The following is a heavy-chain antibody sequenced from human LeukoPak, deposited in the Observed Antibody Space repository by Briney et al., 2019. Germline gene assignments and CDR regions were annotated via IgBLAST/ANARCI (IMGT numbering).Heavy chain of an antibody. D-gene: IGHD6-19*01. CDR3: ARSHYSRGWEYFDY. CDR2: IIPMFGTA. J-gene: IGHJ4*02. Sequence: ASVKVSCKSSGYTFTAYYIHWLRQAPGQGLEWMGGIIPMFGTANYAQKFQGRLTITADKSTNTGYMELSSLRSEDTAVYYCARSHYSRGWEYFDYWGQGTLVTVSS. V-gene: IGHV1-69*06. CDR1: GYTFTAYY.